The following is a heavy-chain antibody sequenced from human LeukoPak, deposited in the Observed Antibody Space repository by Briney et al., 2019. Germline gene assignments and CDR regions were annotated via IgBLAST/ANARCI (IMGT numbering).Heavy chain of an antibody. CDR2: IYTSGST. J-gene: IGHJ6*02. V-gene: IGHV4-4*07. D-gene: IGHD5-18*01. CDR1: GGSISSYY. Sequence: SETLSLTCTVSGGSISSYYWGWVRQPAGKGLEWIGRIYTSGSTNYNPSLKSRVTMSVDTSKNQFSPKLSSVTAADTAVYYCARGGTAMVNYYYYGMDVWGQGTTVTVSS. CDR3: ARGGTAMVNYYYYGMDV.